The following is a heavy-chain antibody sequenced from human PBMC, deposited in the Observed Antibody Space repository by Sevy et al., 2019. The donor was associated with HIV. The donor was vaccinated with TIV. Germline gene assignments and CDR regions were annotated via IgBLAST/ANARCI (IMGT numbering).Heavy chain of an antibody. CDR2: IYTTDSDA. V-gene: IGHV5-51*01. CDR1: GYSFTSSW. J-gene: IGHJ4*02. CDR3: ARRGASGGWYHFDY. D-gene: IGHD6-19*01. Sequence: GESLKISCKASGYSFTSSWIGWVRQMPGKGLEWMGIIYTTDSDARYSPSFEGQVTIPVDKSISTAYLQWGSLKASDTAMYYCARRGASGGWYHFDYWGQGTLVTVSS.